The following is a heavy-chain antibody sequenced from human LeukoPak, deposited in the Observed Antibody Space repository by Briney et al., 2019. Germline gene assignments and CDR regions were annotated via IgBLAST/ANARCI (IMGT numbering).Heavy chain of an antibody. CDR1: GGSFSGYY. V-gene: IGHV4-34*01. D-gene: IGHD2-15*01. J-gene: IGHJ6*02. Sequence: SETLSLTCAVYGGSFSGYYWSWIRQPPGKGLEWIGEINHSGSTNYNPSLKSRVTISVDTSKNQFSLKLSSVTAADTAVYYCARGQGYCSGGTCYNRDYYYYYGMDVWGQGTTVTVSS. CDR3: ARGQGYCSGGTCYNRDYYYYYGMDV. CDR2: INHSGST.